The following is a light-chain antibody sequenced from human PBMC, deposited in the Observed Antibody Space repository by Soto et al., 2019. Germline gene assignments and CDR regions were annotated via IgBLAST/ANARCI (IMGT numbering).Light chain of an antibody. CDR3: QSYDSSLSGYV. CDR1: SSNIGAGYD. J-gene: IGLJ1*01. Sequence: QSVLTQPPSVSGAPGQRVTISCAGSSSNIGAGYDVHWYQQLPGTAPKLLIYGNSNRPSGVPDRFSGSKSGTSASLAITGLQAEEEAVYYCQSYDSSLSGYVFGTGTKVTVL. V-gene: IGLV1-40*01. CDR2: GNS.